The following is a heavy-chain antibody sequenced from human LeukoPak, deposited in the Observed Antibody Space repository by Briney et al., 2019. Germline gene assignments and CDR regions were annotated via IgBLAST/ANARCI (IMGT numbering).Heavy chain of an antibody. Sequence: PPETLSLTCTVSGGSVSNNNYYRTWLRQPPGMGLQWIGTVFYSGTTYYNPSLKSRATTSVDTSKNQFSLKLSSVTVADMAVYYCARLARSTRDYSWHFDLWGRGTLVTVSS. V-gene: IGHV4-39*01. CDR2: VFYSGTT. CDR3: ARLARSTRDYSWHFDL. D-gene: IGHD4-17*01. J-gene: IGHJ2*01. CDR1: GGSVSNNNYY.